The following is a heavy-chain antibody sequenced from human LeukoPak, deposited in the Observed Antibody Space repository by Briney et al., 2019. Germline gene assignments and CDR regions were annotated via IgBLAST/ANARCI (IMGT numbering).Heavy chain of an antibody. J-gene: IGHJ3*02. Sequence: GGSLRLSCEASGFTFSIYAMSWVRQAPGKGLEWLSIMSGAGGRIEYADSVKGRFTISRDNSKNTLYLQMNSLRAEDTAVYYCAKDQPAVAGTKALFDIWGQGTMVTVSS. CDR3: AKDQPAVAGTKALFDI. CDR2: MSGAGGRI. CDR1: GFTFSIYA. D-gene: IGHD6-19*01. V-gene: IGHV3-23*01.